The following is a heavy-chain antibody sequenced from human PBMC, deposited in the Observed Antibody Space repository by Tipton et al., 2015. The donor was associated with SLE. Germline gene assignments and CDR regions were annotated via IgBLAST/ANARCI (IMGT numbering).Heavy chain of an antibody. D-gene: IGHD6-13*01. CDR3: ARADIAAAGTGRDY. Sequence: PGLVKPSETLSLTCTVSGGPIISGGYYWNWIRQHTEKGLEWIGYIYYSGSTYHNPSLKSRVTISIDTSKNHFSLRLNSVTAADTAVYYCARADIAAAGTGRDYWGQGTLVTVSS. J-gene: IGHJ4*02. CDR1: GGPIISGGYY. V-gene: IGHV4-31*03. CDR2: IYYSGST.